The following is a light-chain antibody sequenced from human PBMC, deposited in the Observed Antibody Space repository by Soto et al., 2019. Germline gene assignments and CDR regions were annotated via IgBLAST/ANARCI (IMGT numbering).Light chain of an antibody. Sequence: IVMTQSPATLSVSAGERATITXRARQSFRDNLAWYQQEPVXXTRLXXXDAXTRATGIPARFXGSGSGTEFTLTISSLQSEDFAVYYCQQYNNWPTITFGQGTRLEIK. V-gene: IGKV3-15*01. CDR1: QSFRDN. J-gene: IGKJ5*01. CDR3: QQYNNWPTIT. CDR2: DAX.